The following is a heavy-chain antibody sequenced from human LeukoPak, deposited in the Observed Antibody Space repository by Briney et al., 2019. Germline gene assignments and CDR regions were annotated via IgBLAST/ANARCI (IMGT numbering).Heavy chain of an antibody. V-gene: IGHV1-2*02. D-gene: IGHD6-6*01. CDR2: INPNSGGT. Sequence: ASVKVSCKASGYTFTGYYMHWVRQAPGQGLEWMGWINPNSGGTNYAQKFQGRVTMTRDTSISTVYMELSSLRSEDTAVYYCARRGGSSSRTWFDPWGQGTLVTVSS. CDR3: ARRGGSSSRTWFDP. J-gene: IGHJ5*02. CDR1: GYTFTGYY.